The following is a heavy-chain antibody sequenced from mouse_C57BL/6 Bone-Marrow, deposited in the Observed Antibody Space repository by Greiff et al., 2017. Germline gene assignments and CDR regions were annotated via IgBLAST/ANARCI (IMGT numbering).Heavy chain of an antibody. V-gene: IGHV1-42*01. CDR1: GYSFTGYY. CDR3: ARRRRNYDVFAY. CDR2: INPSTGGT. D-gene: IGHD2-4*01. J-gene: IGHJ3*01. Sequence: VHVKQSGPELVKPGASVKISCKASGYSFTGYYMNWVKQSPEKSLEWIGEINPSTGGTTYNQKFKAKATLTVDKSSSTAYMQLKSLTSEDSAVYYCARRRRNYDVFAYWGQGTLVTVSA.